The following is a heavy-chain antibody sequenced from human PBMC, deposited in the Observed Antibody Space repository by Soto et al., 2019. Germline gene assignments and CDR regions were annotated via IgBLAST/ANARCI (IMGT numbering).Heavy chain of an antibody. CDR2: INSRGSTI. Sequence: QVQLVESGGGLVKPGGSLRLSCAASGFTFSDYYMSWIRQAPGKGLEWISYINSRGSTIYYADSVKGRFTISRDNARNSLHLQMNSLRVEDTAVYYCARAVPGFVVVAAADSWGQGALVTVSS. CDR3: ARAVPGFVVVAAADS. D-gene: IGHD2-15*01. CDR1: GFTFSDYY. V-gene: IGHV3-11*01. J-gene: IGHJ5*01.